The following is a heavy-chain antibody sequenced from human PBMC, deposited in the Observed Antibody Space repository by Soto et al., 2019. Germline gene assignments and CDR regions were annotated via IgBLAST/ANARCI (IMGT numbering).Heavy chain of an antibody. V-gene: IGHV3-74*01. Sequence: EVQLVESGGGLVQPGGSLRLSCAASGFTFSDYWMHWVRQAPGKGLEWVSRIKRDGSTTNYADSVKGRFTISRDNAKNTLYLEMNSLRVEDTADYYCARGAIKYYYEDDWGKGTTVTVSS. CDR2: IKRDGSTT. CDR3: ARGAIKYYYEDD. CDR1: GFTFSDYW. J-gene: IGHJ6*03.